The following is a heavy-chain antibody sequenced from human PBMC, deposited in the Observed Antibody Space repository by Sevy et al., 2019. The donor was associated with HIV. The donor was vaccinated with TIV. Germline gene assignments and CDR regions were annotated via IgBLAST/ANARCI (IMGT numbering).Heavy chain of an antibody. CDR2: IKSKTDGGPT. CDR3: TTKKDFWSGYFYFDY. CDR1: GFTFSKAW. V-gene: IGHV3-15*05. J-gene: IGHJ4*02. D-gene: IGHD3-3*01. Sequence: GGSLRLSCAASGFTFSKAWMNWVRQAPGKGLEWVGRIKSKTDGGPTDYAASVKGRFTISRDDSKNTLYLQMNSLKTDDTAVYDCTTKKDFWSGYFYFDYWGQGTLVTVSS.